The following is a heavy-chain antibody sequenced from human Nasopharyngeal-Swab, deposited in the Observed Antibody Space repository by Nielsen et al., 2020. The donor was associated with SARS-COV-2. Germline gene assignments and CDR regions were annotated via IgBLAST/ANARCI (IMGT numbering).Heavy chain of an antibody. V-gene: IGHV3-53*01. CDR2: LYSGGVT. CDR1: GFSVGSNY. J-gene: IGHJ6*02. Sequence: GGSLRLSCAPSGFSVGSNYVSWVRQAPGKGPEWVSILYSGGVTFYADSVEGRFSISRDNSKNTIYLQMNNLRAEDTAVYYCARDRNTVLAGHSYFGMDVWGQGTMVTVSS. D-gene: IGHD4-11*01. CDR3: ARDRNTVLAGHSYFGMDV.